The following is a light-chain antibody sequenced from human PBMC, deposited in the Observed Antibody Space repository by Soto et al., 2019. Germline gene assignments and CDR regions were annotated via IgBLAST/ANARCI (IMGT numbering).Light chain of an antibody. CDR1: SSNVGDYNY. CDR2: DVS. V-gene: IGLV2-11*01. Sequence: QSALTQPASVSGSPGQSVTISCTGTSSNVGDYNYVSWYQQHPNKAPKLMIYDVSQRPSGVPDRFSGSKSGNTASLTISGLQAEDEADYYCCSYAGSYIELFGGGTKVTVL. J-gene: IGLJ2*01. CDR3: CSYAGSYIEL.